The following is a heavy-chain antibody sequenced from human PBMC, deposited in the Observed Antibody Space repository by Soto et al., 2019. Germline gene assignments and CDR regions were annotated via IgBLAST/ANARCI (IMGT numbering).Heavy chain of an antibody. V-gene: IGHV1-69*13. D-gene: IGHD6-13*01. J-gene: IGHJ6*04. Sequence: SVKVSCKASGGTFSSDAISWVRQAPGQGLEWMGGIIPIFGTANYAQKFQGRVTITADESTSTAYMELSSLRSEDTAVYYCARDLVAAAGSGDYYYYGKDVWGEVTTVTVSS. CDR2: IIPIFGTA. CDR1: GGTFSSDA. CDR3: ARDLVAAAGSGDYYYYGKDV.